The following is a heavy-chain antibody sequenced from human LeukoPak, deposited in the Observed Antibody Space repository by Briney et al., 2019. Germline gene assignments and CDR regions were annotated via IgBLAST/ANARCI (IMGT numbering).Heavy chain of an antibody. CDR2: IIPIFGTA. V-gene: IGHV1-69*13. CDR3: ARGVVGDDAFDI. J-gene: IGHJ3*02. Sequence: ASVKVSCKASGGAFSSYAISWVRQAPGQGLEWMGGIIPIFGTANYAQKFQGRVTITADESTSTAYMELSSPRSEDTAVYYCARGVVGDDAFDIWGQGTMVTVSS. CDR1: GGAFSSYA. D-gene: IGHD2-2*01.